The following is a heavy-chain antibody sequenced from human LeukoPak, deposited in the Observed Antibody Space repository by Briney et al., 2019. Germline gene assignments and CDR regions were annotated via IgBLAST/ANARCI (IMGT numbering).Heavy chain of an antibody. J-gene: IGHJ4*02. CDR2: FDPEDGET. V-gene: IGHV1-24*01. CDR3: ATDQLSGSYAVEHQVY. CDR1: GYTLTELS. Sequence: GASVKVSCKVSGYTLTELSMHWVRQAPGKGLEWMGGFDPEDGETIYAQKFQGRVTMTEDTSTDTAYMELSSLRSEDTAVYYCATDQLSGSYAVEHQVYWGQGTLVTVSS. D-gene: IGHD1-26*01.